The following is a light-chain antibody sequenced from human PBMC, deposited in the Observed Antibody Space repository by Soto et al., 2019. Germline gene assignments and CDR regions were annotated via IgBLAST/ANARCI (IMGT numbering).Light chain of an antibody. CDR2: GAS. Sequence: EIVLTQSPGTLSLSPGQRATLSCRASQSVSSSYLAWYQQKPGQAPRLLIYGASSRSTGIPERFSGSASGTDFPLTISRLEPEDCAVYYWQQYGSSPLTFGGGTKVEIK. CDR1: QSVSSSY. J-gene: IGKJ4*01. V-gene: IGKV3-20*01. CDR3: QQYGSSPLT.